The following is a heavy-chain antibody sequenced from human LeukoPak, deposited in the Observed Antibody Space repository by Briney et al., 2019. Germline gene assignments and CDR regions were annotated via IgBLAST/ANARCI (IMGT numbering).Heavy chain of an antibody. D-gene: IGHD3-10*01. CDR2: IYSGGST. CDR3: AKDPLRYGSGRLVDY. V-gene: IGHV3-66*01. CDR1: GFSVSSNY. Sequence: GGSLRLSCAASGFSVSSNYMSWVRQAPGKGLEWVSVIYSGGSTYYADSVKGRFTISRDNSKNTLYLQMNSLRAEDTAVYYCAKDPLRYGSGRLVDYWGQGTLVTVSS. J-gene: IGHJ4*02.